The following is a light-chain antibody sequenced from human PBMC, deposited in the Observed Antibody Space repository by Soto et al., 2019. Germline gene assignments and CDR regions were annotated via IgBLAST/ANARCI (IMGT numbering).Light chain of an antibody. Sequence: EVLMTQSPATLSVSPGERVTLSCRASQSININLAWYQQTPGQAPRVLIYGASSRASGIPDRFSGSGSGTDFTLTISRLEHDDFAFYYCQQYQNWPPLTFGGGTRVEIK. CDR2: GAS. J-gene: IGKJ4*01. CDR3: QQYQNWPPLT. CDR1: QSININ. V-gene: IGKV3D-15*01.